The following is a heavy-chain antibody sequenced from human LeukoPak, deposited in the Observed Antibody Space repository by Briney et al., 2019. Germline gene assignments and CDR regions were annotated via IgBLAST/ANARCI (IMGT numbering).Heavy chain of an antibody. CDR1: GGSISNYY. D-gene: IGHD1-26*01. CDR2: IYYSGST. V-gene: IGHV4-59*08. Sequence: SESLSLTCTVSGGSISNYYWSWIRQPPGKGLEWIGYIYYSGSTHYNPSLQSRVTISVDTSKNQFSLKLSSVTAADTAVYYCASEEYSGSYYDSWGQGTLVTVSS. CDR3: ASEEYSGSYYDS. J-gene: IGHJ4*02.